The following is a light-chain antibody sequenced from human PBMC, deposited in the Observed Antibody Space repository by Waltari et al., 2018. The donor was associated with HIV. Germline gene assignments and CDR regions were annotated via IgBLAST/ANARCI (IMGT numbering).Light chain of an antibody. CDR2: DVT. V-gene: IGLV2-23*02. CDR1: HSNDGGH. CDR3: CSYVGRWV. J-gene: IGLJ2*01. Sequence: QSALTQPASVSGSPGQSISISCFGVHSNDGGHVAWYQHNPGKAPKVIIYDVTERPSGVSHRFSGSRSGNTASLTISGLQAEDEADYYCCSYVGRWVFGGGTTLTVL.